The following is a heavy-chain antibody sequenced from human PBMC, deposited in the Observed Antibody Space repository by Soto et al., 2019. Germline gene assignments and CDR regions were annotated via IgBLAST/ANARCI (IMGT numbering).Heavy chain of an antibody. CDR1: GYTFTNYW. Sequence: GESLKISCKGSGYTFTNYWIDWVRQMPGKGLEWMGIIYPGNSDTRYSPSFQGQVTISADKSISTAYLQWSSLKASDTAMYYCARTYCSSTSCYYYYGMDVWGQGTSVTVS. D-gene: IGHD2-2*01. CDR2: IYPGNSDT. V-gene: IGHV5-51*01. J-gene: IGHJ6*02. CDR3: ARTYCSSTSCYYYYGMDV.